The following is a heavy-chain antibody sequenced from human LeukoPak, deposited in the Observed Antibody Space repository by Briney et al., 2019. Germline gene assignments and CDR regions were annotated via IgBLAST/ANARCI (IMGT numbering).Heavy chain of an antibody. J-gene: IGHJ4*02. D-gene: IGHD1-20*01. CDR1: GGSISGSSYY. CDR3: VRLQAVTGNFDY. Sequence: PSETLPLTCTVSGGSISGSSYYWGWIRQPPGKGLEWIETINYSGDTYYSPSLKSRVTISVDSSKNQFSLKLSSVTAADTAVYYCVRLQAVTGNFDYWGQGALVTVSS. CDR2: INYSGDT. V-gene: IGHV4-39*07.